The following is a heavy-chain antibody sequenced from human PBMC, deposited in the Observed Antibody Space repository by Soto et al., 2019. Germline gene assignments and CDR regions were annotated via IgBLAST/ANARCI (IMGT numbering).Heavy chain of an antibody. D-gene: IGHD2-15*01. CDR3: ARYDCSGGSCYSTFDY. CDR2: IIPIFGTA. V-gene: IGHV1-69*01. CDR1: GGTFSSYA. J-gene: IGHJ4*02. Sequence: QVQLVQSGAEVKKPGSSVKVSCKASGGTFSSYAISWVRQAPGQGLEWMGGIIPIFGTANYAQKFQGRVTITAEESTSTADRELSSLRSEDTAVYYCARYDCSGGSCYSTFDYWGQGTLVTVSS.